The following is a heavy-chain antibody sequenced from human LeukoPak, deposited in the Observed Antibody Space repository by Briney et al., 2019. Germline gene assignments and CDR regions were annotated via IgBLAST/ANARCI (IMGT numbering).Heavy chain of an antibody. V-gene: IGHV3-30*18. Sequence: GGSLRLSCAASGFTFSSYGMHWVRQAPGKGLEWVAVISYDGSNKYYADSVKGRFTISRDNSKNTLYLQMNSLRAEDTAVYYCAKDPRYXDXFGXPSRGSNWFDPWGQGTLVTVSS. CDR2: ISYDGSNK. D-gene: IGHD4-17*01. CDR3: AKDPRYXDXFGXPSRGSNWFDP. CDR1: GFTFSSYG. J-gene: IGHJ5*02.